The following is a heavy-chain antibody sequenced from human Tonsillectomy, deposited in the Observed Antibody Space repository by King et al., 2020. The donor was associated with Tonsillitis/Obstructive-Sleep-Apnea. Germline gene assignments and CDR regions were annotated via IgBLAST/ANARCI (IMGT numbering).Heavy chain of an antibody. CDR2: ISWNSGII. Sequence: VQLVESGGGLVQPGRSLRLSCAASGFTFNDYDLHWVRQAPGKGLEWVSGISWNSGIIAYAYSVKGRFTISRDNAKNSLYLQMNSLRPEDTALYYCAKDIGYYGSGSDFWGQGTLVTVSS. V-gene: IGHV3-9*01. D-gene: IGHD3-10*01. J-gene: IGHJ4*02. CDR1: GFTFNDYD. CDR3: AKDIGYYGSGSDF.